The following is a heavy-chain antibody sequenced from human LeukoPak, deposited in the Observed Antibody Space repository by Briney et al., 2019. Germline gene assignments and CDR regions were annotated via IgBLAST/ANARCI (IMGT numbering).Heavy chain of an antibody. J-gene: IGHJ4*02. V-gene: IGHV5-10-1*04. CDR3: ARQNCSSTSCYGALDY. CDR2: IDPSDSYT. CDR1: GYIFTSYW. D-gene: IGHD2-2*01. Sequence: GESLKISCKVSGYIFTSYWISWVRQMPGKGLEWMGRIDPSDSYTNYSPSFQGQVTISADKSISTAYLQWSSLKASDTAMYYCARQNCSSTSCYGALDYWGQGTLVTVSS.